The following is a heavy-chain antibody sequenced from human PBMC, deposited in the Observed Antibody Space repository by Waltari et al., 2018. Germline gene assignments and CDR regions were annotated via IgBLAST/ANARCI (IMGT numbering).Heavy chain of an antibody. CDR2: IYYSGST. V-gene: IGHV4-31*03. CDR3: ARQTRWLQLLGWFDY. J-gene: IGHJ4*02. CDR1: GGSISSGGFY. Sequence: QVQLQESGPGLVKPSQTLSITCPVSGGSISSGGFYLSWIRQAPGKGLEWIGYIYYSGSTYYNPSLKSRVTISVDTSKNQFSLKLSSVTAADTAVYYCARQTRWLQLLGWFDYWGQGTLVTVSS. D-gene: IGHD5-12*01.